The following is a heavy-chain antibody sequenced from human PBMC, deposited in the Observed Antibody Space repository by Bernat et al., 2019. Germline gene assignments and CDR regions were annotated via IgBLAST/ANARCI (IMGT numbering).Heavy chain of an antibody. V-gene: IGHV3-66*01. CDR2: IYSGGST. Sequence: EVQLVESGGGLVQPGGSLRLSCAASGFTVSSNYMSWVRQAPGKGLEWVSVIYSGGSTYYADSVKGRFTISRDNSKNTLYLQMNNLRAEDTAVYYCARDITSTGAYYYYGMDVWGQGTTVTVSS. CDR3: ARDITSTGAYYYYGMDV. CDR1: GFTVSSNY. J-gene: IGHJ6*02. D-gene: IGHD1-20*01.